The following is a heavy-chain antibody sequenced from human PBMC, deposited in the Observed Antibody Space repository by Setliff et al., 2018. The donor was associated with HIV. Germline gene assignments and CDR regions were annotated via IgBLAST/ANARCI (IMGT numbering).Heavy chain of an antibody. J-gene: IGHJ3*02. V-gene: IGHV3-74*01. CDR3: ARDCRVAAAVVLAFDI. Sequence: HPGGSLRLSCAASGFTFSTYWMHWVRQAPGKGLVWVSRIKTDGGSTSYADSVKGRFTISRDNAKNTLFLQMNSLRAEDTAVYYCARDCRVAAAVVLAFDIWGQGTMVTVSS. CDR1: GFTFSTYW. D-gene: IGHD6-13*01. CDR2: IKTDGGST.